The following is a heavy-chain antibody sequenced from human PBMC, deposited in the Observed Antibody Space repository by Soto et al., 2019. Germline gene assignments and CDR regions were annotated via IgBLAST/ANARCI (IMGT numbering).Heavy chain of an antibody. CDR1: GDTFTSYY. CDR3: ARVLATVTPWFDP. D-gene: IGHD4-17*01. V-gene: IGHV1-46*01. J-gene: IGHJ5*02. Sequence: QVRLVQSGAEVKAPGASVKVSCKAPGDTFTSYYMHWVRQAPGHGLEWMGVINPNGGSTRFAQKFQGRVTMTRDTSTSTVYMELRGLTSEDTAVYYCARVLATVTPWFDPWGQGTLVTVSS. CDR2: INPNGGST.